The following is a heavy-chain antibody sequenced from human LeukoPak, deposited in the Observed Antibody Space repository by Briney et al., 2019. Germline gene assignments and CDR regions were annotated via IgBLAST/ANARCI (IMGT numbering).Heavy chain of an antibody. D-gene: IGHD1-14*01. V-gene: IGHV4-38-2*01. CDR2: IYHSGST. CDR3: ARQPLRGSAFDI. Sequence: SETLSLTCAVSGYSISSGYYWGWIRQPPGKGLEWIGSIYHSGSTYYNPSLKSRVTISVDTSKNQFSLKLSSVTAADTAAYYCARQPLRGSAFDIWGQGTMVTVSS. CDR1: GYSISSGYY. J-gene: IGHJ3*02.